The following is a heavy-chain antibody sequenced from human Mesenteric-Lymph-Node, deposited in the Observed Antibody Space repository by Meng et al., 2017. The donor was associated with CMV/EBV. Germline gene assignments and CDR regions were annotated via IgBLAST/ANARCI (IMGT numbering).Heavy chain of an antibody. CDR3: ARQPCSSTSCPIDY. Sequence: CAVYGGSFSGYYWSWIRQPPGKGLEWIGEINHSGSTNYNPSLKSRVTISVDTSKNQFSLKLSSATAADTAVYYCARQPCSSTSCPIDYWGQGTLVTVSS. D-gene: IGHD2-2*01. V-gene: IGHV4-34*01. J-gene: IGHJ4*02. CDR1: GGSFSGYY. CDR2: INHSGST.